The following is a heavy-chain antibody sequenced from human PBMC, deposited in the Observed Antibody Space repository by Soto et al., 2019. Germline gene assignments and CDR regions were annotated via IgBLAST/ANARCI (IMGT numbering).Heavy chain of an antibody. J-gene: IGHJ6*02. V-gene: IGHV3-30*18. Sequence: QVQLVESGGGVVQPGRSLRLSCVVSGFTFRNYGMHWVRQAPGKGLEWVAVISYDGSNKYYADSVNGRFTISRDNSKNTLYLQMNSLRVEDTAVYYCAKDLVAWSNYYYYGMDVWGQGTTVTVSS. D-gene: IGHD6-6*01. CDR1: GFTFRNYG. CDR2: ISYDGSNK. CDR3: AKDLVAWSNYYYYGMDV.